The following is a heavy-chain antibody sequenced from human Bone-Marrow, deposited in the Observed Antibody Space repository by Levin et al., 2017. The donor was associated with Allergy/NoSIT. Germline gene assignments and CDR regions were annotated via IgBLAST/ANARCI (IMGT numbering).Heavy chain of an antibody. CDR2: ISGGGGNT. CDR1: GFTFSSFA. CDR3: AKAGSSWYIEIDH. J-gene: IGHJ4*02. Sequence: LSLTCAASGFTFSSFAMSWVRQAPGKGLELFSTISGGGGNTNYADSVKGRFTISRDNSKNTLFLQMNSLTAEDTALYYCAKAGSSWYIEIDHWGQGTLVTVSS. D-gene: IGHD6-13*01. V-gene: IGHV3-23*01.